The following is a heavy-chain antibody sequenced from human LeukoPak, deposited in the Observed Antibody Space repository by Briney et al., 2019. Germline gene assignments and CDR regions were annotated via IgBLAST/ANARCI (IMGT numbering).Heavy chain of an antibody. CDR2: ISSSSSYI. V-gene: IGHV3-21*01. Sequence: GRSLRLSCAASGFTFSSYSMNWVRQAPGKGLEWVSSISSSSSYIYYADSVKGRFTISRDNAKNSLYLQMNSLRAEDTAVYYCARWDGYNYGFDYWGQGTLVTVSS. CDR3: ARWDGYNYGFDY. J-gene: IGHJ4*02. D-gene: IGHD5-24*01. CDR1: GFTFSSYS.